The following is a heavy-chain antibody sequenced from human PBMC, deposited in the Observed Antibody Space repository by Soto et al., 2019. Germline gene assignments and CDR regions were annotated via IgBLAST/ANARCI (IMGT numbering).Heavy chain of an antibody. CDR3: ARHRGREVWFGESPGYYYYGMDV. CDR1: GGSFSGYY. CDR2: INHSGST. V-gene: IGHV4-34*01. D-gene: IGHD3-10*01. Sequence: QVQLQQWGAGLLKPSETLSLTCAVYGGSFSGYYWSWIRQPPGKGLEWIGEINHSGSTNYNPSLTGRVTISVDTSKNQFSLKLSSVTAADTAVYYCARHRGREVWFGESPGYYYYGMDVWGQGNTVTVSS. J-gene: IGHJ6*02.